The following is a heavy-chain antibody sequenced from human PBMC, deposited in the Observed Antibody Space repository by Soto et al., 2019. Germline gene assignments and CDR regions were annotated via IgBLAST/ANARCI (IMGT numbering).Heavy chain of an antibody. V-gene: IGHV3-48*03. J-gene: IGHJ6*02. Sequence: GGSLRLSCTASGFTFSSYEMNWVRQAPGKGLEWVSYISSSGNFIYYAYSVKARFTISRENANNSLYLQMNSLRAEDTAVYYCARDAPSDDFWSGYSYGMYXWGQGTTFTVS. CDR3: ARDAPSDDFWSGYSYGMYX. D-gene: IGHD3-3*01. CDR1: GFTFSSYE. CDR2: ISSSGNFI.